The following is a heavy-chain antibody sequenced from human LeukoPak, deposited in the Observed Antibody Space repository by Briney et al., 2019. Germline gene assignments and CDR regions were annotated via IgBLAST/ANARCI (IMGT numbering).Heavy chain of an antibody. Sequence: SETLSLTSAVYGGSFSGYYWSWIRQRPGKGLEWMGELNHGERTNYNPSLKGRATISVDTYKNQFSLKLSSVTAADTAVYYCARGCRYSSYGPFDYWGQGTLVTVSS. D-gene: IGHD5-12*01. V-gene: IGHV4-34*01. J-gene: IGHJ4*02. CDR3: ARGCRYSSYGPFDY. CDR1: GGSFSGYY. CDR2: LNHGERT.